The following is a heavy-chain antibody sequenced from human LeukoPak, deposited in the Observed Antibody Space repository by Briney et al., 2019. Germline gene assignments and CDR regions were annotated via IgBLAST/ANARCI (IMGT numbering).Heavy chain of an antibody. J-gene: IGHJ4*02. CDR3: ARDLNREDFDY. V-gene: IGHV3-33*01. Sequence: GGSLRLSCAASGFGFSSYDKHWVRQAPGKGLEWVAIIWFDGSAKYYGDSVKGRFTISRDNSKNTLYLQMNSLRVEDTAVYYCARDLNREDFDYWGQGTLVAVSS. CDR2: IWFDGSAK. CDR1: GFGFSSYD. D-gene: IGHD1-14*01.